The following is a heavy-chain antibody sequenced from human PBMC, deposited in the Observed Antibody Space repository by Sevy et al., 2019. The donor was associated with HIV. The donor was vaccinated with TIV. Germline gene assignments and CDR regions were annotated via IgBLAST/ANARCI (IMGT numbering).Heavy chain of an antibody. CDR1: GFTFSAYS. V-gene: IGHV3-7*01. CDR2: IKQDAGQK. Sequence: GGSLRLSCAASGFTFSAYSMNWVRQAPGKGLEWVANIKQDAGQKYYVDSVKGRFTISRDNAKNSLYLQMNSLRAEDTAVYFCARDDGNYYFHYWGQGTLVTVSS. J-gene: IGHJ4*02. D-gene: IGHD1-7*01. CDR3: ARDDGNYYFHY.